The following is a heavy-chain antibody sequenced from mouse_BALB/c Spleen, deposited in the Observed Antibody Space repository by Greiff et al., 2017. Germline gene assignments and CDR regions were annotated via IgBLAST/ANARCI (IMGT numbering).Heavy chain of an antibody. CDR3: ARAGGEYDVGVAY. CDR2: IYPGSGNT. V-gene: IGHV1-63*02. CDR1: GYAFTNYW. J-gene: IGHJ3*01. Sequence: QVHVKQSGAELVRPGTSVKISCKASGYAFTNYWLGWVKQRPGHGLEWIGDIYPGSGNTYYNEKFKGKATLTADTSSSTAYMQLSSLPSEDSAVYFCARAGGEYDVGVAYWGQGTLVTVSA. D-gene: IGHD2-13*01.